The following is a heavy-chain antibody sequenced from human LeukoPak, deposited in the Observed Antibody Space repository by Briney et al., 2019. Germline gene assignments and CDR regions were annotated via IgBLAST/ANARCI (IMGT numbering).Heavy chain of an antibody. D-gene: IGHD6-13*01. CDR3: ARDSSSWFYYFYGMDV. J-gene: IGHJ6*02. CDR1: GGTLSSYA. CDR2: ISGYNGNT. Sequence: ASVKVSCKASGGTLSSYAISWVRQAPGQGLEWMGWISGYNGNTNHAQKFQGRVTMTTDTSTSTAYMELRSLRSDDTAVYYCARDSSSWFYYFYGMDVWGQGTTVTVSS. V-gene: IGHV1-18*01.